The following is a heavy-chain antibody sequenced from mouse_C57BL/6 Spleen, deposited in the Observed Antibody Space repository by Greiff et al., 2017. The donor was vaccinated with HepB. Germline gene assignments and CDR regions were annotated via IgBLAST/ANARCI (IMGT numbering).Heavy chain of an antibody. J-gene: IGHJ4*01. V-gene: IGHV5-12*01. Sequence: EVHLVESGGGLVQPGGSLKLSCAASGFTFSDYYMYWVRQTPEKRLEWVAYISNGGGSTYYPDTVKGRFTISRDNAKNTLYLQMSRLKSEDTAMYYYARRSNPYAMDYWGQGTSVTVSS. CDR2: ISNGGGST. CDR3: ARRSNPYAMDY. CDR1: GFTFSDYY. D-gene: IGHD2-5*01.